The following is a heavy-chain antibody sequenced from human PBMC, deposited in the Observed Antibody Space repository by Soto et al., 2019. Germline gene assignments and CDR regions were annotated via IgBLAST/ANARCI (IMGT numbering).Heavy chain of an antibody. CDR3: AGLRSAILTGYPRPYWYFDL. J-gene: IGHJ2*01. V-gene: IGHV4-31*03. D-gene: IGHD3-9*01. Sequence: SETLSLTCTVSGGSISSGGYYWSWIRQHPGKGLEWIGYIYYSGSTYYNPSLKSRVTISVDTSKNQFSLKLSSVTAADTAGYYCAGLRSAILTGYPRPYWYFDLWGRGTLVTVSS. CDR1: GGSISSGGYY. CDR2: IYYSGST.